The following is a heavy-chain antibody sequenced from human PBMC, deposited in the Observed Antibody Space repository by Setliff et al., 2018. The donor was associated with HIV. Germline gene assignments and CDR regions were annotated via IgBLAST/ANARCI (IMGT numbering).Heavy chain of an antibody. CDR2: IYYSGST. D-gene: IGHD6-13*01. Sequence: SETVSLTCTVSGGSISSSSYYRGWIRQPPGKGLEWIGSIYYSGSTYANPSLKSRVTISVDTSKNQFSLNLSSVTAADTAVYYCVGSTIAAAVYYYYYYMDVWGKGTTVTVSS. V-gene: IGHV4-39*01. CDR3: VGSTIAAAVYYYYYYMDV. J-gene: IGHJ6*03. CDR1: GGSISSSSYY.